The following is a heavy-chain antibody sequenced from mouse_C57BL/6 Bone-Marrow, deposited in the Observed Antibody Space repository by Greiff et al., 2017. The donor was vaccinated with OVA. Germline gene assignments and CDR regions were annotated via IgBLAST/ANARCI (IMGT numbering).Heavy chain of an antibody. D-gene: IGHD1-1*01. J-gene: IGHJ2*01. CDR2: IYPDDSDT. Sequence: QVQLQQPGAELVRPGSSVKLSCKASGYTFTSYWMDWVKQRPGQGLEWIGNIYPDDSDTTYNQKFKDKATLTVDQSSSTAYLQLSSRTSEDSAVYYCSRGSYYYGSSWDYWGQGTTLTVSS. V-gene: IGHV1-61*01. CDR1: GYTFTSYW. CDR3: SRGSYYYGSSWDY.